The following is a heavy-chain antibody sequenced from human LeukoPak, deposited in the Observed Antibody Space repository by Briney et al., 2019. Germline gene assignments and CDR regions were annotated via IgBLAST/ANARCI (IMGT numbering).Heavy chain of an antibody. V-gene: IGHV4-4*02. D-gene: IGHD1-1*01. J-gene: IGHJ4*02. CDR3: ARGDPLQLHFDY. CDR1: GGSISSGNW. CDR2: IHHSGRT. Sequence: SETLSLTCAVSGGSISSGNWWSWVRQPPGKGLEWLGEIHHSGRTNYNPSLKSRVTISVDTSKNQFSLKLSSVTAADTAVYYCARGDPLQLHFDYWGQGTLVTVSS.